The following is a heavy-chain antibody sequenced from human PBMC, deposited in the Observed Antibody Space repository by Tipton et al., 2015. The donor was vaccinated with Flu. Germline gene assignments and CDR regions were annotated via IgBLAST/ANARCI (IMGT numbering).Heavy chain of an antibody. CDR1: GFRFSRFG. CDR2: IWFDGSKK. J-gene: IGHJ2*01. Sequence: QLVQSGGGVVQPGKSLRLSCAASGFRFSRFGMHWVRQAPGEGLEWVAAIWFDGSKKYYADSVKGRFTVSRDNSQSTSSLHMNSLRVEDTATYYCATPTADFDLWGRGALVIVSS. D-gene: IGHD1-1*01. CDR3: ATPTADFDL. V-gene: IGHV3-33*01.